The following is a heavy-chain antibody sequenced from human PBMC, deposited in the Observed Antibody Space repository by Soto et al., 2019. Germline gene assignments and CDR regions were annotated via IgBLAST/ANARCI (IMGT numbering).Heavy chain of an antibody. CDR2: ISSNGANT. J-gene: IGHJ4*01. D-gene: IGHD2-8*01. CDR3: VSWVSAHFDY. CDR1: GFTFDSPYSHG. V-gene: IGHV3-23*01. Sequence: GGSLRLSCAASGFTFDSPYSHGMSWVRQSPGKGPQWVSTISSNGANTHYAESARGRFTISKDASRNTVHLHMNSLTAEDTATYFCVSWVSAHFDYWGHGTPVTVSS.